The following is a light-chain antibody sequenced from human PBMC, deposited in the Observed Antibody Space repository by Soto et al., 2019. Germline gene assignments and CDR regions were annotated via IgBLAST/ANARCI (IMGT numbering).Light chain of an antibody. V-gene: IGKV3-15*01. CDR2: AAS. J-gene: IGKJ5*01. CDR3: QQYNQWSPIT. Sequence: VMSQSAGTLSALPGHSATPPCRASQSVGSNIAWYQQRPGQAPRLLIYAASTRAAGVPIRFSGSGSGTEFTLTITSLQSDDFAVYYCQQYNQWSPITFGQGTRLEIK. CDR1: QSVGSN.